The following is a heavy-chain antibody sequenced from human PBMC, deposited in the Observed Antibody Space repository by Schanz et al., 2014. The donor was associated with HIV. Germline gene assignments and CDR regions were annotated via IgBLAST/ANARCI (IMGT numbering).Heavy chain of an antibody. Sequence: VQLLESGGDLVQPGGSLRLSCAASGFTFSSYAMHWVRQAPGKGLEWVAFISYDGSNKYYADSVKGRFTISRDNSKNTLFLQMNSLRGEDTAVYYCARVANWDYYGMDVWGRGTTVTVSS. CDR3: ARVANWDYYGMDV. V-gene: IGHV3-30*04. J-gene: IGHJ6*02. D-gene: IGHD3-16*01. CDR2: ISYDGSNK. CDR1: GFTFSSYA.